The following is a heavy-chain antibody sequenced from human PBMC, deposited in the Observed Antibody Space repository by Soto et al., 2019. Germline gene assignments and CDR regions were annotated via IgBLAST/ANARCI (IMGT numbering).Heavy chain of an antibody. D-gene: IGHD1-20*01. CDR2: IYYSGST. CDR1: GGSISSSSYY. V-gene: IGHV4-39*07. CDR3: ARLIGGYTWNHGAFDY. J-gene: IGHJ4*02. Sequence: SETLSLTCTVSGGSISSSSYYWGWIRQPPGKGLEWIGSIYYSGSTYYNPSLKSRVTISVDTSKNQFSLKLSSVTAADTAVYYCARLIGGYTWNHGAFDYWGQGTLVTVSS.